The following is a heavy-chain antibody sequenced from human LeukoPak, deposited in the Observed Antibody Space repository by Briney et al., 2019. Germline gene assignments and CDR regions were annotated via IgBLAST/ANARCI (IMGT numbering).Heavy chain of an antibody. CDR1: GFIFSTYG. V-gene: IGHV3-7*01. CDR3: ARDPSRRYTYGYGDS. J-gene: IGHJ4*02. Sequence: PGGSLRLSCAASGFIFSTYGMNWVRQPPGKGLEWVAIINQDGSEKYFLDSVKGRFTISRDNAKNSLYLQMNSPRAEDTGLYYCARDPSRRYTYGYGDSWGQGTLVTVSS. CDR2: INQDGSEK. D-gene: IGHD5-18*01.